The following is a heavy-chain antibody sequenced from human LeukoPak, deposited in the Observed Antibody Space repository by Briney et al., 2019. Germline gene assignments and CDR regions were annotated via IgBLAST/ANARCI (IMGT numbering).Heavy chain of an antibody. J-gene: IGHJ4*02. CDR3: AKDTWDSSGYLSL. D-gene: IGHD3-22*01. V-gene: IGHV3-9*01. CDR1: GFTFHDYA. Sequence: PGRSLRLSCAASGFTFHDYAMHWVRHAPRKGLEWVSGISWHSGSIGYADSVKGRFTISRDNAKNSLYLQMNSLRAEDTALYYCAKDTWDSSGYLSLWGQGTLVTVSS. CDR2: ISWHSGSI.